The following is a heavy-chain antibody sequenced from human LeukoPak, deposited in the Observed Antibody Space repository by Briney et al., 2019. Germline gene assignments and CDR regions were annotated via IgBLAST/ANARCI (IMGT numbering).Heavy chain of an antibody. D-gene: IGHD2-2*01. Sequence: GGSLRLSCAASGFTFSSYAMSWVRQAPGKGLEWVSAISGSGGSTYYADSVKGRFTISRDNSKNTLYLQMNSLRAEDTAVYYCARDRYPIVVVPAGPYYFDYWGQGTLVTVSS. CDR2: ISGSGGST. J-gene: IGHJ4*02. V-gene: IGHV3-23*01. CDR3: ARDRYPIVVVPAGPYYFDY. CDR1: GFTFSSYA.